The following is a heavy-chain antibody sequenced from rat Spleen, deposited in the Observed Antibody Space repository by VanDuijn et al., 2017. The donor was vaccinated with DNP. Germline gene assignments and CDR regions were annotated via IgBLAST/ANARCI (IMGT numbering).Heavy chain of an antibody. CDR2: ITYDGGST. Sequence: EVQLLESGGGLVQPGRSLKLSCEASGFTFSDYYMTWVRQGPTRGLEWVAYITYDGGSTYYGDSVKGRFTISRDNAKSTLYLEMNSLRSEDMATYYCSRHVLPLRVWDYWGQGVMVTVSS. J-gene: IGHJ2*01. CDR1: GFTFSDYY. CDR3: SRHVLPLRVWDY. D-gene: IGHD1-4*01. V-gene: IGHV5-22*01.